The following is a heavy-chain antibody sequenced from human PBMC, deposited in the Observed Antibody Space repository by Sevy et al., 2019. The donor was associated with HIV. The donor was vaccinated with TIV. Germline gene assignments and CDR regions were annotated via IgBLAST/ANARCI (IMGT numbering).Heavy chain of an antibody. CDR2: IKQDGSEK. D-gene: IGHD2-8*01. J-gene: IGHJ4*02. Sequence: GGSLRLSCAASGFTFSSYWMSWVRQAPGKGLEWVANIKQDGSEKYYVDSVKGRFTIPRDNAKNSLYLQMNSLRAEDTGVCCCARGRCTNGVCYHFDYWGQGALVNVSS. CDR1: GFTFSSYW. CDR3: ARGRCTNGVCYHFDY. V-gene: IGHV3-7*01.